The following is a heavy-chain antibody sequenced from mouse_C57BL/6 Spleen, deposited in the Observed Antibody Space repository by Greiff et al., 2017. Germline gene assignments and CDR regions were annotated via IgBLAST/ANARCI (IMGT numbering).Heavy chain of an antibody. J-gene: IGHJ2*01. V-gene: IGHV1-55*01. D-gene: IGHD2-3*01. CDR1: GYTFTSYW. CDR3: AREGVTTQDFDY. Sequence: VQLQQPGAELVKPGASVKMSCKASGYTFTSYWITWVKQRPGQGLEWIGDIYPGSGSTNYNEKFKSKATLTVDTSSSTAYMQLSSLTSEDSAVYYCAREGVTTQDFDYWGQGTTLTVSS. CDR2: IYPGSGST.